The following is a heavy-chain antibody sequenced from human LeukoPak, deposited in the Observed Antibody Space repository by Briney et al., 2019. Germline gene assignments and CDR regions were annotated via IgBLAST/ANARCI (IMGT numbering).Heavy chain of an antibody. CDR1: GFTLSSCA. CDR2: IRDDGT. J-gene: IGHJ3*02. D-gene: IGHD3-16*01. Sequence: PGGFLRLSCAASGFTLSSCAMSWVRQAPGRGLEWVSAIRDDGTWYADSVKGRFTISRDSSKNTLYLQMNSLRAEDTAVYYCARGLGGLLRGAFDIWGQGTMVTVSS. CDR3: ARGLGGLLRGAFDI. V-gene: IGHV3-23*01.